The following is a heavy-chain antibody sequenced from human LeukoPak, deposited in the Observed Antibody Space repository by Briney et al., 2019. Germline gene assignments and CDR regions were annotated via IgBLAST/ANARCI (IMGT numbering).Heavy chain of an antibody. CDR1: GFTFRSYD. D-gene: IGHD2-8*01. CDR3: AKEEMVYAIIPAPFDY. Sequence: PGGSLRLSCEASGFTFRSYDMYWVRQAPGKGLEWVSNIGTAGDTYYADSVKGRFTISRDNSKNTLYLQMNSLRAEDTAVYYCAKEEMVYAIIPAPFDYWGQGTLVTVSS. J-gene: IGHJ4*02. CDR2: IGTAGDT. V-gene: IGHV3-13*01.